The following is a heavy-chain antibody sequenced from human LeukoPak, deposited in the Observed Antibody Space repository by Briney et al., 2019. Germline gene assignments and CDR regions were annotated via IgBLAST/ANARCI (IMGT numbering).Heavy chain of an antibody. J-gene: IGHJ6*02. V-gene: IGHV3-23*01. CDR2: ISGSGGST. CDR3: TRYCTSTSCYPYYYGMDV. D-gene: IGHD2-2*01. CDR1: GFTFSNYA. Sequence: GGSLRLSCAASGFTFSNYAVTWVRQAPGKGLEWVSAISGSGGSTYYADSVKGRFSISRDNSKNTLYLRMNSLRAEDTAVYYCTRYCTSTSCYPYYYGMDVWGQGTTVTVSS.